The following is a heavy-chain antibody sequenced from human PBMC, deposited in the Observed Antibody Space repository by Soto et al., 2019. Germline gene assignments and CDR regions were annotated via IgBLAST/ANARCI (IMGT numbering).Heavy chain of an antibody. V-gene: IGHV3-11*05. CDR1: GFTFDDYG. D-gene: IGHD5-12*01. CDR2: ISSSSSYT. Sequence: PGESLKISCAASGFTFDDYGMSWIRQAPGKGLKRVSYISSSSSYTNNADTVKGRFTISRDNAKNSFYLQMNSLRAEDTALYYFARDHHRYSGYDYVDYWGQGTLVTVSS. CDR3: ARDHHRYSGYDYVDY. J-gene: IGHJ4*02.